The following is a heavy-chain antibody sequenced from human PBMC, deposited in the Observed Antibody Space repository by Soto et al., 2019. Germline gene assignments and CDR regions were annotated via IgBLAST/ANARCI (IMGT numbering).Heavy chain of an antibody. Sequence: SETLSLTCTVSGGSISSGGYYWSWIRQHPGKGLEWIGYIYYSGSTYYNPSLKSRVTISVDTSKNQFSLKLSSVTAADTAVYYCARVMYWSGYLYDYWGQGTLVTVSS. D-gene: IGHD3-3*01. CDR2: IYYSGST. V-gene: IGHV4-31*03. CDR1: GGSISSGGYY. J-gene: IGHJ4*02. CDR3: ARVMYWSGYLYDY.